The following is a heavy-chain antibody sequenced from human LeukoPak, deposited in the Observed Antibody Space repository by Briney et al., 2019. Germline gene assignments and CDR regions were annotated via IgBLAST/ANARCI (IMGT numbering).Heavy chain of an antibody. CDR1: GYTFTGYY. CDR2: INPNSGGT. CDR3: ARDPRGWIPARSDAFDI. V-gene: IGHV1-2*02. D-gene: IGHD5-18*01. Sequence: ASVKVSCKASGYTFTGYYMHWVRQAPGQGLEWMGWINPNSGGTNYAQKFQGRVTMTRDTSISTAYMELSRLRSDDTAVYYCARDPRGWIPARSDAFDIWGQGTMVTVSS. J-gene: IGHJ3*02.